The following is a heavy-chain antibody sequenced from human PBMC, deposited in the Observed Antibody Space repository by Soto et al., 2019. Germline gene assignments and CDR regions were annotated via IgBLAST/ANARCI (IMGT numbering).Heavy chain of an antibody. Sequence: ASVKVSCKASGYTFTGYYMHWVRQAPGQGLEWMGWINPNSGGTNYAQKFQGRVTMTRDTSISTAYMELSRLRSDDTAVYYCARDSSTWRSEYNWLDPWGQGTQVTVSS. CDR1: GYTFTGYY. CDR3: ARDSSTWRSEYNWLDP. CDR2: INPNSGGT. D-gene: IGHD6-13*01. V-gene: IGHV1-2*02. J-gene: IGHJ5*02.